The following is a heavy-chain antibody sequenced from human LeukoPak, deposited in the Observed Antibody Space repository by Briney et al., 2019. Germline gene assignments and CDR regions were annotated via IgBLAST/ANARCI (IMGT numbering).Heavy chain of an antibody. V-gene: IGHV3-23*01. CDR1: GFTFSSCA. Sequence: GGSLRLSCAASGFTFSSCAMSWVRQAPGKGLEWVSGISGSGDSTDYADSVKGRFTISRDNSKNTLYLQINSLRAEDTAVYYCAKPPSDNLLTGSLYYFGYWGQGTLVTVSS. CDR3: AKPPSDNLLTGSLYYFGY. J-gene: IGHJ4*02. CDR2: ISGSGDST. D-gene: IGHD3-9*01.